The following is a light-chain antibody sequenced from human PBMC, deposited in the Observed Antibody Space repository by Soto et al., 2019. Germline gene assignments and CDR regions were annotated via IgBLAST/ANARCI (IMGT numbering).Light chain of an antibody. J-gene: IGKJ5*01. V-gene: IGKV1-17*01. CDR3: LQHNSYLT. Sequence: DIQMTQSPSSLSASVGERVTSTCRASQGTRNDLGWYQQKPGQAPQRLIYAASSLQSGIPSRFSGRRSGTEFTLTITGLQREDFATYSGLQHNSYLTFGQGTRLEIK. CDR1: QGTRND. CDR2: AAS.